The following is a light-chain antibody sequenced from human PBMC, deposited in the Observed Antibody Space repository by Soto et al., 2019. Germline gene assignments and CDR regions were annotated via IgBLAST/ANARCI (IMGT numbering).Light chain of an antibody. V-gene: IGKV3-20*01. CDR1: QSVSSSY. CDR3: QQYGSSPCT. Sequence: EIVLTQSPGTLSLSPGARATLSCRASQSVSSSYLAWYRQKPGQAPRLLIYGASSRATGIPDRVSGSGSGTDFTLTISRLETEDFAVYYCQQYGSSPCTFGQGTKLQIK. CDR2: GAS. J-gene: IGKJ2*02.